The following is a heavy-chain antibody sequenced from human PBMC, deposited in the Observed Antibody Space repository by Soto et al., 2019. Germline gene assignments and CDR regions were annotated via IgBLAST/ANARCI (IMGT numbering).Heavy chain of an antibody. CDR1: GGSINNNGYF. D-gene: IGHD1-26*01. CDR2: IYNSGST. V-gene: IGHV4-30-4*01. J-gene: IGHJ4*02. CDR3: ARGPSGDKVDS. Sequence: QVQLQESGPGVVEPSQTLSLTCTVSGGSINNNGYFWSWIRQPPGSGLEWIGHIYNSGSTYSNPSLKSRLTISLDTSKNQFSLKLSSVTAADTAVYYCARGPSGDKVDSWGQGTLVTVSS.